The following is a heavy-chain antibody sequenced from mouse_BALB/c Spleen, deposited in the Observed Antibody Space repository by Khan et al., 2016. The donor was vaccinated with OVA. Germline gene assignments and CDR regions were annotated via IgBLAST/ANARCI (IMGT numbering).Heavy chain of an antibody. D-gene: IGHD2-14*01. CDR2: INPSSGYT. CDR1: GYTFTSYT. J-gene: IGHJ3*01. Sequence: VELVESGAELARPGASVKMSCKASGYTFTSYTMHWVKQRPGQGLEWIGYINPSSGYTNYNQKFKDKATLTADKSSSTAYMQLSSLTSEDSAVYYCGRGGAYYRNDGWLACWGRGTLVTVSA. V-gene: IGHV1-4*01. CDR3: GRGGAYYRNDGWLAC.